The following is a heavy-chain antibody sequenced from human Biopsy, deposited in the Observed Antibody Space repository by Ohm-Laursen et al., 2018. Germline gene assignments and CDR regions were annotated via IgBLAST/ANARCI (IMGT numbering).Heavy chain of an antibody. D-gene: IGHD4-23*01. CDR1: GGSFTGHY. V-gene: IGHV4-59*11. CDR3: ARGSNEYGGLYFPH. J-gene: IGHJ1*01. CDR2: ISHTGYT. Sequence: SDTLSLTCTVSGGSFTGHYWTWILQPPGKGLEWIGHISHTGYTSYKSSLKSRVTISLDTSRKHFSLRLTSLAAADTAVYYCARGSNEYGGLYFPHWGQGTLVTVSS.